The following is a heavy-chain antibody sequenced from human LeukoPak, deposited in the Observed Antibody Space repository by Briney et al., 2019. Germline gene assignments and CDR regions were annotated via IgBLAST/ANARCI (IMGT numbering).Heavy chain of an antibody. CDR2: IYTSGST. Sequence: SETLSLTCTVSGGSISSYYWSWIRQPAGKGLEWIGRIYTSGSTNYNPSLKSRVTMSVDTSKNQFSLKLSSMTAADTAVYYCARVRWSGSYASMDVWGKGTTVTVSS. D-gene: IGHD1-26*01. CDR3: ARVRWSGSYASMDV. J-gene: IGHJ6*03. CDR1: GGSISSYY. V-gene: IGHV4-4*07.